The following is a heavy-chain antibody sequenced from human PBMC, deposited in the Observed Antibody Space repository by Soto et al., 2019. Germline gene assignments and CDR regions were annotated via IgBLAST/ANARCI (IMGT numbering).Heavy chain of an antibody. D-gene: IGHD5-12*01. CDR3: ATRRLRTRYGYDQVPTAADP. CDR1: GGMLRRCY. CDR2: INHSGST. V-gene: IGHV4-34*08. J-gene: IGHJ5*02. Sequence: SEALPHPYCVYGGMLRRCYWSGCRQPPGKRMEWIGEINHSGSTNYNPSLKSRVTISVDTSKNQFSLKLSSVTAADTAVYYCATRRLRTRYGYDQVPTAADP.